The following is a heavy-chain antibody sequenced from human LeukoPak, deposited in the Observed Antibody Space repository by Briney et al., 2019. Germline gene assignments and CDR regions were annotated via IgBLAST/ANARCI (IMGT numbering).Heavy chain of an antibody. CDR2: IYPGDSDT. CDR1: GCSFTSYW. CDR3: PRRDDCYSRGIDP. J-gene: IGHJ5*02. Sequence: ESLKISCKGSGCSFTSYWIRWARQMPGKGLEWMGIIYPGDSDTRYSPSFQGQVTISADKSISTAYLQWSSLKGSDTAMYNCPRRDDCYSRGIDPWGQRTLVTVSS. V-gene: IGHV5-51*01. D-gene: IGHD2-21*02.